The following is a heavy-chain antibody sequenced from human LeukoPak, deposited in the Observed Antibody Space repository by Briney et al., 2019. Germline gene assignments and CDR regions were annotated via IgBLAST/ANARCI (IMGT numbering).Heavy chain of an antibody. CDR1: GFTFDDYA. D-gene: IGHD5-12*01. Sequence: PGGSLRLSCAVSGFTFDDYAMHWVRLVPGKGLEWVAGISWNSDTIGYGDSVKGRFTISRDNAKNSLYLQMNSLRPEDTALYYCAKNGGGDSGYGNFDYWGQGTLVTVSS. V-gene: IGHV3-9*01. CDR2: ISWNSDTI. J-gene: IGHJ4*02. CDR3: AKNGGGDSGYGNFDY.